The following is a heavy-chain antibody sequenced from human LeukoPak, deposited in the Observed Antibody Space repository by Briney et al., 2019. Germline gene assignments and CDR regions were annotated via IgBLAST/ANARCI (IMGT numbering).Heavy chain of an antibody. CDR3: AKDPCKFYCSSTSCYIDY. V-gene: IGHV3-23*01. Sequence: PGGSLRLSCAASGFTFSSYAMSWVRQAPGKGLEWVSAISGSGGSTYYADSVKGRFTISRDNSKNTLYLQMNSLRAEDTAVYYCAKDPCKFYCSSTSCYIDYWGQGTLVTVSS. J-gene: IGHJ4*02. CDR2: ISGSGGST. D-gene: IGHD2-2*02. CDR1: GFTFSSYA.